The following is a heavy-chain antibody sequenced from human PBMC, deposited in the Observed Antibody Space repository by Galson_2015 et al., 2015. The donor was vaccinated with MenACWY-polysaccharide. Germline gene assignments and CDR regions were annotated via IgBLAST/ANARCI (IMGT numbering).Heavy chain of an antibody. CDR2: IYYSGRS. CDR1: GASIISGSHY. J-gene: IGHJ5*02. Sequence: TLSLTCTVSGASIISGSHYWSWFRQYPGKNLEWIAYIYYSGRSNYNPSLRSRVTVSIDMSKNQFSLNLSSVTAADTAVYFCAGIPATETSYGRFDPWGQGTLVTVSS. CDR3: AGIPATETSYGRFDP. V-gene: IGHV4-31*03. D-gene: IGHD4-17*01.